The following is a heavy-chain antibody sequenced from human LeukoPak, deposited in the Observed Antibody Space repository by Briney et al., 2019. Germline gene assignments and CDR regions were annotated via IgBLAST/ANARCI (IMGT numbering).Heavy chain of an antibody. Sequence: PSETLSLTCTVSGASITSYHWSWIRQPAGKGLEWIGYIYYSGSTNYNPSLKSRVTISVDTSKNQFSLKLSSVTAADTAVYYCARDRETAAFDAFDIWGQGTMVTVSS. CDR1: GASITSYH. D-gene: IGHD2-2*01. J-gene: IGHJ3*02. V-gene: IGHV4-59*01. CDR3: ARDRETAAFDAFDI. CDR2: IYYSGST.